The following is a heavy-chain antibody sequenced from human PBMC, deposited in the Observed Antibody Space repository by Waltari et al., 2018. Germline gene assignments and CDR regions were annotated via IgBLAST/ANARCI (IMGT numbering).Heavy chain of an antibody. CDR2: IKSKTDGGTT. D-gene: IGHD6-13*01. V-gene: IGHV3-15*07. Sequence: DVQLVESGGGLVKPGGSLRLSCAASGFTFSNAWMNWVRQAPGKGLEWVGRIKSKTDGGTTDYAAPVKGRFTISRDDSKNTLYLQMNSLKTEDTAVYYCTTDKFWWTGYSSSWYRFDYWGQGTLVTVSS. CDR1: GFTFSNAW. CDR3: TTDKFWWTGYSSSWYRFDY. J-gene: IGHJ4*02.